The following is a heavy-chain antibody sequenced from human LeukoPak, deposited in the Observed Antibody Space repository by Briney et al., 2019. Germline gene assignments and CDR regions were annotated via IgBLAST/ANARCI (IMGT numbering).Heavy chain of an antibody. CDR3: ARGSKQLVRYYYMDV. V-gene: IGHV4-59*01. D-gene: IGHD6-6*01. J-gene: IGHJ6*03. CDR1: GGSISSYY. Sequence: SETLSLTCTVSGGSISSYYWSWIRQPAGKGLEWIGYIYYSGSTNYNPSLKSRVTISVDTSKNQFSLKLSSVTAADTAVYYCARGSKQLVRYYYMDVWGKGTTVTVSS. CDR2: IYYSGST.